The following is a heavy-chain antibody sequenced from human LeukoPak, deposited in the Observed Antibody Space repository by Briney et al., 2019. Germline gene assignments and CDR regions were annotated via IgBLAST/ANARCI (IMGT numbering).Heavy chain of an antibody. CDR3: VREAHYYGSVGDY. V-gene: IGHV3-48*01. J-gene: IGHJ4*02. D-gene: IGHD3-10*01. Sequence: GGSLRLSCTVSGFTFTSYAMNWVRQAPGKGLEWVSYVSSSSSKIDYADSVKGRFTISRDNAKNSLYLQMNSLTAEDTAVYYCVREAHYYGSVGDYWGQGTLVTVSS. CDR1: GFTFTSYA. CDR2: VSSSSSKI.